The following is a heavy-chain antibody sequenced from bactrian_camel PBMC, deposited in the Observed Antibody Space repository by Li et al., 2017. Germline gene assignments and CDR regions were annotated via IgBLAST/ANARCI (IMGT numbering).Heavy chain of an antibody. Sequence: VQLVESGGGSVQAGGSLTLSCANSGSEFIVPMCMVWFRQAPGKESEGVAGIYTDGATYYADSVQGRFTISQDNAKNTVYLQMNSLKPEDTAMYSCKTDCDYGFGFQRYWGQGTQVTVS. J-gene: IGHJ4*01. D-gene: IGHD4*01. V-gene: IGHV3S53*01. CDR1: GSEFIVPMC. CDR3: KTDCDYGFGFQRY. CDR2: IYTDGAT.